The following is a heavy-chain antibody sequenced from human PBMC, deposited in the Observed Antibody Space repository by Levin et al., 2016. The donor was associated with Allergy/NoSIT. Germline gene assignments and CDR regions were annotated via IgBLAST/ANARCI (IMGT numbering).Heavy chain of an antibody. D-gene: IGHD3-16*01. Sequence: SETLSLTCTVSSGSIRSYSWSWIRQPPGKGLEWIGYIYYNGSTNFNPSLKSRVTISVDTSKNQFSLRLSSVTAADTAVYYCARHDYDYAWAPPPSWLDPWGQGSLVTVSS. CDR2: IYYNGST. CDR3: ARHDYDYAWAPPPSWLDP. CDR1: SGSIRSYS. V-gene: IGHV4-59*08. J-gene: IGHJ5*02.